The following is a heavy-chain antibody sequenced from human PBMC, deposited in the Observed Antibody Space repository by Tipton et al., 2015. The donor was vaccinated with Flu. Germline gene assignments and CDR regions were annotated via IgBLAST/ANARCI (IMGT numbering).Heavy chain of an antibody. V-gene: IGHV4-38-2*01. Sequence: LRLSCAVSGYSITDGYYCGWIRQPPGKGLQWIGNIHHSGSTSFNPSLNSRVTISVDTSKNQFSLRLNSVTAADTAVYYCARQDRNWNYIDYWGQGTLVTVSS. CDR1: GYSITDGYY. D-gene: IGHD1-7*01. CDR2: IHHSGST. J-gene: IGHJ4*02. CDR3: ARQDRNWNYIDY.